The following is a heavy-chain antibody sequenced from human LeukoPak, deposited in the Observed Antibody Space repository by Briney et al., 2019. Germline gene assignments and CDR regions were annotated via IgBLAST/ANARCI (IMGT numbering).Heavy chain of an antibody. J-gene: IGHJ6*02. CDR3: ARARIFGVVTYGMDV. CDR1: GGSFSGYY. V-gene: IGHV4-34*01. CDR2: INHSGST. D-gene: IGHD3-3*01. Sequence: PSETLSLTCAVYGGSFSGYYWSWIRQPPGKGLEWIGEINHSGSTNYNPSLKSRVTISVDTSKNQFSLKLSSVTAADTAVYYCARARIFGVVTYGMDVWGQGTTVTVSS.